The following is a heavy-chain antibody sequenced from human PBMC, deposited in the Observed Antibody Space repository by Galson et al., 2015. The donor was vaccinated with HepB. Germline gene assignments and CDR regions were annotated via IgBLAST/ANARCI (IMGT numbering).Heavy chain of an antibody. CDR2: INPSGGST. D-gene: IGHD3-10*01. CDR1: GYTFTSYY. Sequence: SVKVSCKASGYTFTSYYMHWVRQAPGQGLEWMGIINPSGGSTSYAQKFQGRVTMTRDTSTSTVYMELSSLRSEDTAVYYCARAPITMVRGVINYYYYGMDVWGQGTTVTVSS. V-gene: IGHV1-46*01. CDR3: ARAPITMVRGVINYYYYGMDV. J-gene: IGHJ6*02.